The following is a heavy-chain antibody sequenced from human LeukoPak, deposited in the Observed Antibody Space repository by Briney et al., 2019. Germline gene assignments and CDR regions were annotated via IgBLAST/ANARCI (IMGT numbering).Heavy chain of an antibody. V-gene: IGHV4-34*01. CDR3: ARDEYSYGHEYYMDV. Sequence: SETLSLTCAVYGGSFSGYYWGWICQPPGKGLEWIGEINHSGSTNYNPSLKSRVTISVDTSKNQFSLKLSSVTAADTAVYYCARDEYSYGHEYYMDVWGKGTTVTISS. CDR1: GGSFSGYY. J-gene: IGHJ6*03. D-gene: IGHD5-18*01. CDR2: INHSGST.